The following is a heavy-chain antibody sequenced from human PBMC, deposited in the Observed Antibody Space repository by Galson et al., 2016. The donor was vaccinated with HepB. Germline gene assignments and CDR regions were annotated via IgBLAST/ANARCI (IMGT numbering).Heavy chain of an antibody. V-gene: IGHV2-26*01. CDR1: GFSLSTAQLG. CDR3: ARMGVGAVPGTRAFGD. CDR2: IFSNDEK. D-gene: IGHD6-13*01. Sequence: PALVQPPQTLTLTCTVSGFSLSTAQLGVSWIRQPPGKALEWLAHIFSNDEKSYSTSLKTRLTISKDTSTSQVVLTMTNMDPVDTGTNYCARMGVGAVPGTRAFGDWGQGTLVTVSS. J-gene: IGHJ4*02.